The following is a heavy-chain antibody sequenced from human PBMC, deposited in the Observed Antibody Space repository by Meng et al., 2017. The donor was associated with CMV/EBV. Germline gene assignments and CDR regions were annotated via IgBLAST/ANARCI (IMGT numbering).Heavy chain of an antibody. D-gene: IGHD3-10*01. CDR1: GFTFSSYE. Sequence: GESLKISCAASGFTFSSYEMNWVRQAPGKGLEWVSYISSSGSTIYYAGSVKGRFTISRNNAKNSLYLQKNSLRAEDTAVYYCARLPGTGSGDKDVWGQGTTVTVSS. CDR2: ISSSGSTI. CDR3: ARLPGTGSGDKDV. V-gene: IGHV3-48*03. J-gene: IGHJ6*02.